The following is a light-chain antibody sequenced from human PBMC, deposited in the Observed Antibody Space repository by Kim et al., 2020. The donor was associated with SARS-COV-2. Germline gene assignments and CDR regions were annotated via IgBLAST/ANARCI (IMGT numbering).Light chain of an antibody. V-gene: IGKV3-20*01. Sequence: LAPGERATLSCRASQSVTTNYLAWYQQKPGQTPRLLIYGASSRATGIPDRFSGSGSGTDFTLTISRLEPEDFAVYYCQQYGSSPRFGGGTKVDIK. J-gene: IGKJ4*01. CDR2: GAS. CDR3: QQYGSSPR. CDR1: QSVTTNY.